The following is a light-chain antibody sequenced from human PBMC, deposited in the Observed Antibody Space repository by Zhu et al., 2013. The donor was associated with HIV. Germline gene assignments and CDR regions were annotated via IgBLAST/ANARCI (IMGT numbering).Light chain of an antibody. V-gene: IGKV1-39*01. CDR3: QQSYSTPRLT. Sequence: DIQMTQSPSSLSASVGDRVTITCRASQSINTYLNWYQQKPGKAPKLLIYAASNLQSGVPSRFSGSGSETDFTLTISSLQPEDFATYYCQQSYSTPRLTFGGGTKVAIK. CDR1: QSINTY. CDR2: AAS. J-gene: IGKJ4*01.